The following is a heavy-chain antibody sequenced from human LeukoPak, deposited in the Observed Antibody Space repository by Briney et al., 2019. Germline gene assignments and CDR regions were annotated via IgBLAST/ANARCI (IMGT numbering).Heavy chain of an antibody. CDR3: AREGYYGSAALYS. CDR2: INTDGSST. J-gene: IGHJ4*02. V-gene: IGHV3-74*01. Sequence: GGSLRLSCAASGFTFSSYWMHWVRHAPGKGLVWVSRINTDGSSTSYADSVKGRFTISRDNAKNTLYLQMNSLRAEDTAVYYCAREGYYGSAALYSWGQGTLVTVSS. D-gene: IGHD3-10*01. CDR1: GFTFSSYW.